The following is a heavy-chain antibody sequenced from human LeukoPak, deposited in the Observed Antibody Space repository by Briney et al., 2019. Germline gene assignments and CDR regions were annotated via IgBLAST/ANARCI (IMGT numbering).Heavy chain of an antibody. CDR1: GYTFTSYD. Sequence: GASVKVSCKPSGYTFTSYDINWVRQAPGQGLEWMGWINPNSAVTKSSQKFRDRVTMTRDTSISTAFMELSWLRYDDTATYYCATYAGADHGLENWGQGTLVTVSS. J-gene: IGHJ4*02. CDR3: ATYAGADHGLEN. V-gene: IGHV1-2*02. D-gene: IGHD4-17*01. CDR2: INPNSAVT.